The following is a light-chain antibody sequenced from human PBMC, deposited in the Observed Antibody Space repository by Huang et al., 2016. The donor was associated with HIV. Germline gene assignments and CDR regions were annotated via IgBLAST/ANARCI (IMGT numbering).Light chain of an antibody. CDR2: GAS. CDR1: QSVSRSF. J-gene: IGKJ1*01. Sequence: EIVLTQSPGSLSLSPGERATLSCRASQSVSRSFLAWYQQKSGQAPRLLIHGASTRANGIPDRFSGSGSGTDFTLTISRLEPEDFAVYYCQQYGSSSWAFGQGTKVEIK. CDR3: QQYGSSSWA. V-gene: IGKV3-20*01.